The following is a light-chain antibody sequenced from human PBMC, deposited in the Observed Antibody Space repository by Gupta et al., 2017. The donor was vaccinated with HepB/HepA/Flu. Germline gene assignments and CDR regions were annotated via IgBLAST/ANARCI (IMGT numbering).Light chain of an antibody. J-gene: IGKJ5*01. V-gene: IGKV1-9*01. CDR3: QQLNSYPRVT. Sequence: DIQLTQSPSFLSASVGDRVTITCRASQGIGTTLAWYQQKPGKAPKRLIYAASTLQTGVPSRFSGSGSGTEFTLTISSLQPEDFATYFCQQLNSYPRVTFGQGTRLEIK. CDR1: QGIGTT. CDR2: AAS.